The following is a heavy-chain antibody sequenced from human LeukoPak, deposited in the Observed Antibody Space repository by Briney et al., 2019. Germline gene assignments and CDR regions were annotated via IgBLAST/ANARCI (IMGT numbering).Heavy chain of an antibody. D-gene: IGHD2-2*02. Sequence: GGSLRLSCAASGFTFSSYAMHWVRQAPGKGLEWVAVISYDGSNKYYADSVKGRFTISRDNSKNTLYLQMNSLRAEDTAVYYCARAYIDYWGQGTLVTVSS. V-gene: IGHV3-30-3*01. CDR3: ARAYIDY. J-gene: IGHJ4*02. CDR1: GFTFSSYA. CDR2: ISYDGSNK.